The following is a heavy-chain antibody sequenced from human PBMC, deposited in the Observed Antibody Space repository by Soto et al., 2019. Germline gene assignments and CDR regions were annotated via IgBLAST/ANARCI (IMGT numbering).Heavy chain of an antibody. CDR3: ARSPLAAAANVAFDI. CDR2: ISAYNGNT. V-gene: IGHV1-18*04. Sequence: GASVKVSCKASGYTFTSYGISWVRQAPGQGLEWMGWISAYNGNTNYAQKLQGRVTMTTDTSTSTAYMELRSLRSDDTAVYYCARSPLAAAANVAFDIWGQGTMVTVPS. D-gene: IGHD6-13*01. CDR1: GYTFTSYG. J-gene: IGHJ3*02.